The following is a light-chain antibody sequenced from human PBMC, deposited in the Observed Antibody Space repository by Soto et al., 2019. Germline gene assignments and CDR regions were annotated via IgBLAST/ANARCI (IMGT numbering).Light chain of an antibody. Sequence: QSVLTQPPSASGTPGQRVTISCSGSRSNIGSNYVYWYQHLPGTAPKLLIYSNNQRPSGVPDRFSGSKSGTSASLAISGLRSEGEADYYCAAWDDSLSALYVFGTGTKLTVL. CDR3: AAWDDSLSALYV. V-gene: IGLV1-47*02. CDR1: RSNIGSNY. CDR2: SNN. J-gene: IGLJ1*01.